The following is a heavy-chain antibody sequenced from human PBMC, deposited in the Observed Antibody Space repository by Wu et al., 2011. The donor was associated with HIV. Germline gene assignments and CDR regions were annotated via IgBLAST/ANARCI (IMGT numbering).Heavy chain of an antibody. D-gene: IGHD3-22*01. J-gene: IGHJ3*02. CDR3: AREKTYYETRGYYSPDIFDI. V-gene: IGHV1-69*05. Sequence: QLVQSGAEVKMPGSSMKVSCKASGGTFSNHAISWVRQAPGQGLEWMGSIIPIFGSTNYAQKFQGKVTITTDESTTTVYMEMTSLTSEDTAVYFCAREKTYYETRGYYSPDIFDIWGRGTLVTVSS. CDR1: GGTFSNHA. CDR2: IIPIFGST.